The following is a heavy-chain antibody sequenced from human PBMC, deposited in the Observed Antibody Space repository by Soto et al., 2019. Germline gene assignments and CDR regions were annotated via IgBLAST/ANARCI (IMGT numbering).Heavy chain of an antibody. CDR3: ARVNSSSWYWYFDL. V-gene: IGHV4-59*01. J-gene: IGHJ2*01. CDR1: GGSISSYY. D-gene: IGHD6-13*01. Sequence: QVQLQESGPGLVKPSETLSLTCTVSGGSISSYYWSWIRQPPGKGLEWIGYIYYSGSTNYNPSLKSRVTISVDTSKNQFSLKLSSVTAADTAVYYCARVNSSSWYWYFDLWGRGTLVTVSS. CDR2: IYYSGST.